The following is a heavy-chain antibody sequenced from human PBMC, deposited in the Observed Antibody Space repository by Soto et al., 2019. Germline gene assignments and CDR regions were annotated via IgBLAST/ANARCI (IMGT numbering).Heavy chain of an antibody. CDR3: VKDGGSFANYYRRDC. V-gene: IGHV3-30*18. D-gene: IGHD3-10*01. CDR1: GCLFSNYG. J-gene: IGHJ6*02. Sequence: EGSLRLSCAASGCLFSNYGLHWVRQAPGKGLEWVAVLSNDGRNKYFADSLKGRCTISRDNSKNTLYLQMNSLRAEDTAVYYCVKDGGSFANYYRRDCLGQGTTVIFS. CDR2: LSNDGRNK.